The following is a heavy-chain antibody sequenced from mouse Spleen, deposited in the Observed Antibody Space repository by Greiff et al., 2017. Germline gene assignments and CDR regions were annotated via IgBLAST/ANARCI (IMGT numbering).Heavy chain of an antibody. Sequence: EVQRVESGGGLVKPGGSLKLSCAASGFTFSSYTMSWVRQTPEKRLEWVATISSGGSYTYYPDSVKGRFTISRDNAKNTLYLQMSSLKSEDTAMYYCTRDLYFDVWGAGTTVTVSS. CDR1: GFTFSSYT. CDR2: ISSGGSYT. V-gene: IGHV5-6-4*01. CDR3: TRDLYFDV. J-gene: IGHJ1*01.